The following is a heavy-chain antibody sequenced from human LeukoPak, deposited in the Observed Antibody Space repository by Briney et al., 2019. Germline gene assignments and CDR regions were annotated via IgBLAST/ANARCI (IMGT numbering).Heavy chain of an antibody. J-gene: IGHJ4*02. D-gene: IGHD3-9*01. Sequence: PSETLSLTCTVSGGSISSYYWSWIRQHPGKGLECIGFIYHSGSTYYSPSLKSRVAISVDTSKNQFSLKLSSVTAADTAVYYCARADVLTAHYTWPVGSYDYWGQGTLVTVSS. V-gene: IGHV4-59*06. CDR1: GGSISSYY. CDR2: IYHSGST. CDR3: ARADVLTAHYTWPVGSYDY.